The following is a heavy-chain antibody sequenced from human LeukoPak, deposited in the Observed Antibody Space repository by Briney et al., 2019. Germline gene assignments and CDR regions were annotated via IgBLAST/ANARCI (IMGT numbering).Heavy chain of an antibody. CDR1: GFTFNNAW. D-gene: IGHD2-15*01. Sequence: PGGSLRLSCAASGFTFNNAWMSWVRQAPGKGLEWVGRIKSKTNGGTTDYAAPVKGRFTISRDDSKNTLYLQMNSLKTEDTAVYYCPTCLLAYSLDYWGQGTLVTVSS. CDR3: PTCLLAYSLDY. CDR2: IKSKTNGGTT. J-gene: IGHJ4*02. V-gene: IGHV3-15*01.